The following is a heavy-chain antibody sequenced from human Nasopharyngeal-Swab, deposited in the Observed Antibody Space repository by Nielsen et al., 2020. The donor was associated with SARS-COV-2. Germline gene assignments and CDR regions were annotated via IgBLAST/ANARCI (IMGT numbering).Heavy chain of an antibody. D-gene: IGHD3-3*01. Sequence: PETLSFTCTVSGGSISSYYWSWIRQPAGKGLEWIGRIYTSGSTNYNPSLKSRVTMSVDTSKNQFSLKLSSVTAADTAVYYCARGSRSTIFGVVPDYYYGMDVWGQGTTVTVSS. CDR1: GGSISSYY. V-gene: IGHV4-4*07. J-gene: IGHJ6*02. CDR3: ARGSRSTIFGVVPDYYYGMDV. CDR2: IYTSGST.